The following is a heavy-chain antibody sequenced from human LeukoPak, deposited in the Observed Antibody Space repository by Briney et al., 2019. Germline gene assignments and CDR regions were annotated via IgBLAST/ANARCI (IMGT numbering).Heavy chain of an antibody. CDR2: INTNTGNP. CDR1: GGTFSSYA. V-gene: IGHV7-4-1*02. CDR3: ARGRPATVVTRYYYYYMDV. J-gene: IGHJ6*03. Sequence: ASVKVSCKASGGTFSSYAISWVRQAPGQGLEWMGWINTNTGNPTYAQGFTGRFVFSLDTSVSTAYLQISSLKAEDTAVYYCARGRPATVVTRYYYYYMDVWGKGTTVTVSS. D-gene: IGHD4-23*01.